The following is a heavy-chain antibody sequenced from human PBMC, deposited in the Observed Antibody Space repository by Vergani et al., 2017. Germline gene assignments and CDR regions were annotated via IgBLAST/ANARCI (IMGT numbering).Heavy chain of an antibody. CDR1: GGSISSGSYY. Sequence: QVQLQESGPGLVKPSQTLSLTCTVSGGSISSGSYYWSWIRQPAGKGLEWIGHIYTSGSTNYNPSLKSRVTISVDTSKNQFSLKLSSVTAAGTAVYYCARELYYDILTGYYTFFDYWGQGTLVTVSS. D-gene: IGHD3-9*01. V-gene: IGHV4-61*02. CDR2: IYTSGST. J-gene: IGHJ4*02. CDR3: ARELYYDILTGYYTFFDY.